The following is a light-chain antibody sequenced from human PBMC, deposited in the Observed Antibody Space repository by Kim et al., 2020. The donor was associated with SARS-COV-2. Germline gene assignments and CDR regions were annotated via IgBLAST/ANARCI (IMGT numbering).Light chain of an antibody. CDR2: GKN. CDR3: SSRDSSGSRVV. V-gene: IGLV3-19*01. J-gene: IGLJ2*01. Sequence: SSELTQDPAVSVALGQTVRITCQGVSLRSYYASWYQQKPGQAPVLVIYGKNTRPSGSPDHFSGSSSGNTASLTITGAQADDEAVYYCSSRDSSGSRVVFGGGTQLTVL. CDR1: SLRSYY.